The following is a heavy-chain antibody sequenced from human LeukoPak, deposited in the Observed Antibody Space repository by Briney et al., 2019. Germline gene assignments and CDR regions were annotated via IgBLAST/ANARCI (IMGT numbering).Heavy chain of an antibody. J-gene: IGHJ4*02. Sequence: PGGSLRLSCSASGFSFNRYAMHWVRQAPGKGLEHVSAISSNGGTTHYADSVKGRFTISRANSKNTLYLQMNSLRAEDTAVYYCAKDGLGSTFSEFDYWGRGTLVTVSS. CDR1: GFSFNRYA. V-gene: IGHV3-64D*09. CDR2: ISSNGGTT. CDR3: AKDGLGSTFSEFDY. D-gene: IGHD1-26*01.